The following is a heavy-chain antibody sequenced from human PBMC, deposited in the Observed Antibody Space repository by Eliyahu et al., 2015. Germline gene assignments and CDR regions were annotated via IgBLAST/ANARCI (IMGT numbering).Heavy chain of an antibody. V-gene: IGHV3-30*03. D-gene: IGHD2-15*01. CDR3: ARDSGGNFDY. CDR2: IAYDGSNK. Sequence: QVQLVESGGGVVQPGRSLRLSCAAXGFIFSNYGMPWVRQAPGKGLEWVAIIAYDGSNKYHADSVKGRFTISRDNAKNTVYLQMNSLRAEDTAVYYCARDSGGNFDYWGQGTLVTVSS. J-gene: IGHJ4*02. CDR1: GFIFSNYG.